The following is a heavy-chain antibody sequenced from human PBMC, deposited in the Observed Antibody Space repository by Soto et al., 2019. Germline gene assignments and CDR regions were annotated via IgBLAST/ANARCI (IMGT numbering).Heavy chain of an antibody. D-gene: IGHD1-26*01. CDR1: GYTFTNYG. Sequence: QVHLVQSGAEVKRPGASVKISCKASGYTFTNYGFSWVRQAPGQGLEWLGWISSFNGNTYYAQKMQGRVTMTTDTSTTNVYLELRSLTPDDTAVYFCARDSGAEVVATPEVRYMDVWGKGTTVNVSS. CDR2: ISSFNGNT. V-gene: IGHV1-18*01. CDR3: ARDSGAEVVATPEVRYMDV. J-gene: IGHJ6*03.